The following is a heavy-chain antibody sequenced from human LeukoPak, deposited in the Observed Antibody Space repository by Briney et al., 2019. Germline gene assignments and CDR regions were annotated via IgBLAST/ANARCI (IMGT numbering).Heavy chain of an antibody. Sequence: ASETLSLTCTVSGGSISSSSYYWGWIRQPPGKGLEWIGSIYYSGSTHYNPSLKSRVTISVDTSKNQFSLKLSSVTAADTAVYYCARRQLVHNWFDPWGQGTLVTVSS. D-gene: IGHD6-13*01. CDR1: GGSISSSSYY. V-gene: IGHV4-39*01. J-gene: IGHJ5*02. CDR3: ARRQLVHNWFDP. CDR2: IYYSGST.